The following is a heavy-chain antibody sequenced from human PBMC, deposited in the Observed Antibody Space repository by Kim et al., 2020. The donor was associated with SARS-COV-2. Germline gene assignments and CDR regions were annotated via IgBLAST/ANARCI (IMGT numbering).Heavy chain of an antibody. Sequence: YYADSVKGRFAISRDSSKNTLYLQMNSLSADDTAVYYCAKGGSWCDYWGQGTLVTVSS. CDR3: AKGGSWCDY. D-gene: IGHD6-13*01. V-gene: IGHV3-23*01. J-gene: IGHJ4*02.